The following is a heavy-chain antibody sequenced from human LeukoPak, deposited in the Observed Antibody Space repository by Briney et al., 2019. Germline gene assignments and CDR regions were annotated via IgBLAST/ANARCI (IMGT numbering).Heavy chain of an antibody. CDR2: ISGSGGST. V-gene: IGHV3-23*01. Sequence: GGSLRLSCAASGFTFSSHAMSWVRQAPGKGLECVSAISGSGGSTYYAESVKGRFTISRDNSKNTLSLQMNSLRAEDTAVYYCAKDTPVSGTSRKFDYWGQGTLVTVSS. CDR3: AKDTPVSGTSRKFDY. D-gene: IGHD6-19*01. CDR1: GFTFSSHA. J-gene: IGHJ4*02.